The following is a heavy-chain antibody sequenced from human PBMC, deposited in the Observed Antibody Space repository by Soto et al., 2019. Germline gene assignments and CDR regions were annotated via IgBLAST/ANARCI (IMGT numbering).Heavy chain of an antibody. CDR3: ARVSSSWYKDYFDY. Sequence: QVQLVQSGAEVKKPGSSVKVSCKASGGTFSNYAISWVRQAPGQGLEWMGGVIPIFGTTNYAQRFQGRVTITADESTSTAYMELRSLRSEDTAVYYCARVSSSWYKDYFDYWGQGTLVTVSS. D-gene: IGHD6-13*01. J-gene: IGHJ4*02. CDR2: VIPIFGTT. V-gene: IGHV1-69*12. CDR1: GGTFSNYA.